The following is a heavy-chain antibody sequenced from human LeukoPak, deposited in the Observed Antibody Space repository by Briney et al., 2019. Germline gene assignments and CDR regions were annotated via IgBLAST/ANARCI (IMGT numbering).Heavy chain of an antibody. V-gene: IGHV1-2*06. J-gene: IGHJ4*02. Sequence: ASVKVSCKASVYTFTGYYMHWVRQAPGQGLEWMGRINPNSGGTNYAQKFQGRVTMTRDTSISTAYMELSRLRSDDTAVYYCARVTYYYDSSCGYWGQGTLVTVSS. D-gene: IGHD3-22*01. CDR3: ARVTYYYDSSCGY. CDR2: INPNSGGT. CDR1: VYTFTGYY.